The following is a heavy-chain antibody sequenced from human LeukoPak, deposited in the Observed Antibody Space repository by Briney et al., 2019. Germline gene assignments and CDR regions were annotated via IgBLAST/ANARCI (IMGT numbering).Heavy chain of an antibody. CDR1: GYTLTELS. CDR2: FDPEDGET. Sequence: ASVKVSCKVSGYTLTELSMHWVRQAPGKGLEWMGGFDPEDGETIYAQKFQGRVTMTEDTSTDTAYMELSSLRSEDTAVYYCATPGQLMYDFWSGYISAFDYWGQGTLVTVSS. J-gene: IGHJ4*02. V-gene: IGHV1-24*01. D-gene: IGHD3-3*01. CDR3: ATPGQLMYDFWSGYISAFDY.